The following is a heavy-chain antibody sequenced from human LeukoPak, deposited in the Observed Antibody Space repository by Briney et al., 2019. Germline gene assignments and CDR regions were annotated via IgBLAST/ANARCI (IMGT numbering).Heavy chain of an antibody. Sequence: GASVKVSCKASGGTFSSYTISWVRQAPGQGLEWMGGIIPIFDTAIYAQKFQGTVTITADKSTSTAYMELSSLRSEDMAVYYCARDSAEQLADGFDIWGQGTMVTVSS. V-gene: IGHV1-69*06. J-gene: IGHJ3*02. D-gene: IGHD6-13*01. CDR2: IIPIFDTA. CDR1: GGTFSSYT. CDR3: ARDSAEQLADGFDI.